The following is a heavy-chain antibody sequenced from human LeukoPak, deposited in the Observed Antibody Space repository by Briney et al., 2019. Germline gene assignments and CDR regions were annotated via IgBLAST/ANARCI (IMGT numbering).Heavy chain of an antibody. D-gene: IGHD1-20*01. J-gene: IGHJ4*02. CDR2: INHSGST. V-gene: IGHV4-34*01. CDR1: GGSFSCYY. Sequence: SETLSLTCAVYGGSFSCYYWSWIRQPPGKGRERIGEINHSGSTNYHPSLKSRLTISADTSKNQFSLKLSSVTAADTAVYYCARGRGVTGYYWGQGTLVTVSS. CDR3: ARGRGVTGYY.